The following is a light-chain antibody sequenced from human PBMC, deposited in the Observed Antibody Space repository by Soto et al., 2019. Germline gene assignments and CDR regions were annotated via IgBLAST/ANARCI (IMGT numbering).Light chain of an antibody. CDR3: CSHAGSNNFYV. CDR2: EVN. V-gene: IGLV2-8*01. Sequence: QSVLTQPPSGSGSPGQSVTISCTGTSSDVGGYNYVSWYQQHPGKAPKLMIYEVNKRPSGVPERFSGSKSGNTASLTVSGFQAEDEADYYCCSHAGSNNFYVFGTGTKVTVL. CDR1: SSDVGGYNY. J-gene: IGLJ1*01.